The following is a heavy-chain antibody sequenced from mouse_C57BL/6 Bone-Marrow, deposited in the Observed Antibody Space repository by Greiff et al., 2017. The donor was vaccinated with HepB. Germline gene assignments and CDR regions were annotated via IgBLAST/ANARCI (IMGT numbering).Heavy chain of an antibody. Sequence: VQLQQSGAELARPGASVKLSCKASGYTFTSYGISWVKQSTGQGLEWIGEIYPRSGNTYYNEKFKGKATLTADKSSSTAYMELRSLTSEDSAVYFCARPPFITTVVDWFAYWGQGTLVTVSA. V-gene: IGHV1-81*01. CDR3: ARPPFITTVVDWFAY. J-gene: IGHJ3*01. CDR1: GYTFTSYG. D-gene: IGHD1-1*01. CDR2: IYPRSGNT.